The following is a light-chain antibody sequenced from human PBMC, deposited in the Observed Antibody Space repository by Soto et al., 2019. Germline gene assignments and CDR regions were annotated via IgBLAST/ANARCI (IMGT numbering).Light chain of an antibody. J-gene: IGKJ4*01. CDR1: QTVSSND. CDR3: QQFSSYPLT. V-gene: IGKV3-20*01. CDR2: AAS. Sequence: EIVLTQSPGTLSLSPGEIATLSFRASQTVSSNDLAWYQQKPGQAPRLLIFAASSRATGIPDRFSGGGSGTDFTLTINRLEPEDFAVYYCQQFSSYPLTFGGGTKVDIK.